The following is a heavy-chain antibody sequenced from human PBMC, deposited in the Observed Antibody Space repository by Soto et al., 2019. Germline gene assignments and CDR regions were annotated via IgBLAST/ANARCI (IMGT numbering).Heavy chain of an antibody. CDR3: ARVVVAAGGTHLDY. CDR2: IYSGGST. V-gene: IGHV3-53*01. D-gene: IGHD2-2*01. J-gene: IGHJ4*02. Sequence: GGSLRLSCATSEFTFDDYGMSWVRQAPGKGLEWVSVIYSGGSTYYADSVKGRFTISRDNSKNTLYLQMNSLRAEDTAVYYCARVVVAAGGTHLDYWGQGTLVTVS. CDR1: EFTFDDYG.